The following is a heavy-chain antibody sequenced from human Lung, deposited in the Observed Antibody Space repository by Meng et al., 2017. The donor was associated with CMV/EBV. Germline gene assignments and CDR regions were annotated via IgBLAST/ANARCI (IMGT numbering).Heavy chain of an antibody. CDR3: ARISMIRGINITGWFDP. Sequence: SVXVSXXAYGYSFNSYIISWVRQAPGQGLEWMGWVNSYTGDTDYAQQFQERITMTTDTSTTTVYMELRSLRTDDTAAYYCARISMIRGINITGWFDPWGQGTXVTVSS. CDR2: VNSYTGDT. CDR1: GYSFNSYI. J-gene: IGHJ5*02. V-gene: IGHV1-18*04. D-gene: IGHD3-10*01.